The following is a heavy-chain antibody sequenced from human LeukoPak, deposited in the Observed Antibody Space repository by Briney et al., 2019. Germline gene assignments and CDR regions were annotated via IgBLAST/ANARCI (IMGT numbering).Heavy chain of an antibody. D-gene: IGHD3-10*01. CDR3: ARRPGSGSRHFDY. CDR2: IYYTGST. V-gene: IGHV4-39*01. Sequence: TETLSLTCTVSGGSISTSSYYWSWIRQPPGKRPEWIGTIYYTGSTYYNPPLKSRVTISVDASKNQFSLILSSVTAADTAVYYCARRPGSGSRHFDYWGQGTLVTVSS. CDR1: GGSISTSSYY. J-gene: IGHJ4*02.